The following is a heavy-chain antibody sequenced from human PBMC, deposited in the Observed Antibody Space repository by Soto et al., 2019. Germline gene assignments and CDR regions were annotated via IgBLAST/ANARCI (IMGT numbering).Heavy chain of an antibody. CDR3: ARDKDDFWSGYSNDGFDH. CDR1: GYTFTGYG. CDR2: ISAYNGNT. J-gene: IGHJ5*02. Sequence: GXSVKVSCKASGYTFTGYGISWVRQAPGQGLEWMGWISAYNGNTNYAQKLQGRVTMTTDTSTSTAYMELRSLRSDDTAVYYCARDKDDFWSGYSNDGFDHWGQGTLVTVSS. V-gene: IGHV1-18*01. D-gene: IGHD3-3*01.